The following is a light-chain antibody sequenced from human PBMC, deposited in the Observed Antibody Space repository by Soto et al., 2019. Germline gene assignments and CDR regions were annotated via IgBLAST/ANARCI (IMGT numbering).Light chain of an antibody. CDR2: DVI. J-gene: IGLJ3*02. Sequence: QSVLTQPRSVSGSPGQSVTLSCTGTSNDVGGSNYVSWYQQHPGKAPKLIIYDVIERPSGVPDRFSGSKSGNTASLTISGLQAEDEAEYFCCSYAGRYSWVFGGGTKPPS. CDR3: CSYAGRYSWV. V-gene: IGLV2-11*01. CDR1: SNDVGGSNY.